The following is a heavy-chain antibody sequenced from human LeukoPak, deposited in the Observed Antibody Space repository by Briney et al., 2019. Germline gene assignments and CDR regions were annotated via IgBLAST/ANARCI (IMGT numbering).Heavy chain of an antibody. J-gene: IGHJ4*02. CDR2: INTYNGDT. CDR3: ARLVGAAFDC. V-gene: IGHV1-18*04. CDR1: GYTFTNYG. D-gene: IGHD1-26*01. Sequence: ASVKVSCKASGYTFTNYGINWVRQAPGQGVEWMAWINTYNGDTYYAQNLQGRVTMTTDTSTGTAYMELTSLTSDDTAIYFCARLVGAAFDCWGQGTLVTVSS.